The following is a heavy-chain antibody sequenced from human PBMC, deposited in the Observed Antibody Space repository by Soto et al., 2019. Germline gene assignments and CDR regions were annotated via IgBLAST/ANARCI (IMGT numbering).Heavy chain of an antibody. V-gene: IGHV3-23*01. CDR2: ISGSGGST. CDR3: AKDNSGYYYYGMDG. CDR1: GFTFSSYA. Sequence: PGGSLRLSCAASGFTFSSYAMSWVRQAPGKGLEWVSAISGSGGSTYYADSVKGRFTISRDNSKNTLYLQMNSLRAEDTAVYYCAKDNSGYYYYGMDGRGQGTKVTVSS. D-gene: IGHD1-26*01. J-gene: IGHJ6*02.